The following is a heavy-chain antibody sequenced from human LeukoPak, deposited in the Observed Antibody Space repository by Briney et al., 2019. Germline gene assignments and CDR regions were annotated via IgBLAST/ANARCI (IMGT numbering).Heavy chain of an antibody. J-gene: IGHJ4*02. D-gene: IGHD6-19*01. CDR2: ISYDGSNK. V-gene: IGHV3-30-3*01. CDR3: ARDPHQIAVAGTYFDY. Sequence: GGSLRLSCAASGFTFSSYAMHWVRQAPGKGLEWVAVISYDGSNKYYADSVKGRFTISRDNSKNTLYLQMNSLRAEDTAVYYCARDPHQIAVAGTYFDYWGQGTLVTVSS. CDR1: GFTFSSYA.